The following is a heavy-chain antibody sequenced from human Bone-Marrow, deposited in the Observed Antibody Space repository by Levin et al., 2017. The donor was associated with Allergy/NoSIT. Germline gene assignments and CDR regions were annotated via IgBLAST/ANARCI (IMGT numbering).Heavy chain of an antibody. J-gene: IGHJ4*02. Sequence: GGSLRLSCAASGFTFSSNWMHWVRQAPGEGLVWVSEINSDGSNTNYADSVKGRFTISRDNARNTLYLQMNSMRAEDTAVYYCARGGCSSTSCLDYWGQGTLVTVSS. V-gene: IGHV3-74*01. CDR3: ARGGCSSTSCLDY. CDR1: GFTFSSNW. D-gene: IGHD2-2*01. CDR2: INSDGSNT.